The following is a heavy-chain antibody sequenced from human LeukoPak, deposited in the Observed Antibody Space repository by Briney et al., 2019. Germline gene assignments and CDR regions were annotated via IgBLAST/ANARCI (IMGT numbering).Heavy chain of an antibody. V-gene: IGHV4-30-2*01. CDR3: ARSSGYLDY. CDR2: IYHSGST. D-gene: IGHD2-15*01. J-gene: IGHJ4*02. Sequence: SETLSLTCAVSGGSISSGGYSWSWIRQPPGKGLEWIGYIYHSGSTYYNPSLKSRVTISVGRSKNQFSLKLSSVTAADTAVYYCARSSGYLDYWGQGTLVTVSS. CDR1: GGSISSGGYS.